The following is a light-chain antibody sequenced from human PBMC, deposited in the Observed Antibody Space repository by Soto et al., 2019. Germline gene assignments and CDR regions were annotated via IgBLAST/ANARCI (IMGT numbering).Light chain of an antibody. CDR1: SSDVGGYNY. J-gene: IGLJ2*01. CDR3: SSYAGSNNGV. V-gene: IGLV2-8*01. CDR2: EVS. Sequence: QPVLTQPPSASGSPGQSVTISCTGTSSDVGGYNYVSWYQQHPGKAPKLMIYEVSKRPSGVPDRFSGSKSGNTASLTVSGLQAEDEADYYCSSYAGSNNGVFGGGTQLTVL.